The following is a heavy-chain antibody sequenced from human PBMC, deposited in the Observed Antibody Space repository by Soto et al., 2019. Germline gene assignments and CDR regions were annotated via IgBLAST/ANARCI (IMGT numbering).Heavy chain of an antibody. CDR3: ARGTRDCTLTSCHSPQWYCRNDRDV. CDR2: IIPMYGSP. Sequence: QVQVVQSGAEVRNPGSSVTVSCKASGGTFTNYAISWVRQAPGQGLEWVGGIIPMYGSPAYGQNFRASVTITAARATSTAYLHLSSLSSEEAAVYYCARGTRDCTLTSCHSPQWYCRNDRDVWGPGTTCTVSS. J-gene: IGHJ6*02. D-gene: IGHD2-15*01. V-gene: IGHV1-69*06. CDR1: GGTFTNYA.